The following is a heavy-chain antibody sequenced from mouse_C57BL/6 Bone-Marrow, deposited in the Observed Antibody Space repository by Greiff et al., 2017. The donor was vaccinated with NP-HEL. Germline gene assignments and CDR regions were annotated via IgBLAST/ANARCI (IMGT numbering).Heavy chain of an antibody. CDR1: GFTFTDYY. CDR3: ARSSYYDYADDPFYAMDY. CDR2: IRNKANGYTT. D-gene: IGHD2-4*01. V-gene: IGHV7-3*01. J-gene: IGHJ4*01. Sequence: EVKVVESGGGLVQPGGSLSLSCAASGFTFTDYYMSWVRQPPGKALEWLVFIRNKANGYTTEYSASVKGRFTISRDNSKSILYLHMNALRAEDSATYYCARSSYYDYADDPFYAMDYWGQGTSVTVSS.